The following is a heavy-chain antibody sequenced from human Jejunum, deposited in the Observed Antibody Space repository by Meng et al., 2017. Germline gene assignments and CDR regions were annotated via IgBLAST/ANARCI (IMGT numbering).Heavy chain of an antibody. D-gene: IGHD6-13*01. V-gene: IGHV2-5*02. J-gene: IGHJ5*02. CDR2: IYWDDDK. CDR1: GFSLTTGVVG. Sequence: QIPVQEVGPPLVQPTQNLTLTCTFSGFSLTTGVVGVAWLRQPPGKSLECLALIYWDDDKRYNPSLKNRLTITKDTSKNQVVLTMTNVDPVDTATYYCAHRLAYSSNYNVGWFDPWGQGTLVTVSS. CDR3: AHRLAYSSNYNVGWFDP.